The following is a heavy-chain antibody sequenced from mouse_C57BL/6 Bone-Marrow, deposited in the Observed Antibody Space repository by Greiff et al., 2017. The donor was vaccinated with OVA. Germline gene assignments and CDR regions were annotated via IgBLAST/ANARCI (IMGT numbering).Heavy chain of an antibody. CDR1: GFTFSSYG. CDR3: ARRAY. J-gene: IGHJ3*01. V-gene: IGHV5-6*01. CDR2: ISSGGSYT. Sequence: EVKVVESGGDLVKPGGSLKLSCAASGFTFSSYGMSWVRQTPDKRLEWVATISSGGSYTYYPDSVEGRFTISRDNAKNTLYLQMSSLKSEDTAMYYCARRAYWGQGTLVTVSA.